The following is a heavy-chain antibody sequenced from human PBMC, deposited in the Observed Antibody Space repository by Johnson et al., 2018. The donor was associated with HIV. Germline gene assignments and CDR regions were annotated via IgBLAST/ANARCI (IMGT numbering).Heavy chain of an antibody. D-gene: IGHD4-17*01. CDR2: MSSSGSTI. V-gene: IGHV3-11*04. CDR3: ARGEDGVDAFDI. J-gene: IGHJ3*02. CDR1: GFSFSDFY. Sequence: QVLLVESGGGLVKPGGSLRLSCAASGFSFSDFYMSWIRQAPGKGLEWISYMSSSGSTIYHAESVKGRFTISRDNSKNTLYLQMNSLRAEDTAVYYCARGEDGVDAFDIWGQGTMVTVSS.